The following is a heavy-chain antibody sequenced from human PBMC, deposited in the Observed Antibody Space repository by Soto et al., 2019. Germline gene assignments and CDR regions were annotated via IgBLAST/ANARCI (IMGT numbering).Heavy chain of an antibody. CDR3: ARDSGYSSGWPPQPFDYYYGMDV. CDR2: IYYSGST. CDR1: DDSISRSSFY. V-gene: IGHV4-39*07. Sequence: PSETLSLANTVSDDSISRSSFYWGWISQPPGKELEWIGSIYYSGSTNYNPSLKSRVTISVDTSKNQFSLKLSSVTAADTAVYYCARDSGYSSGWPPQPFDYYYGMDVWGQGTTVPVTS. D-gene: IGHD6-19*01. J-gene: IGHJ6*02.